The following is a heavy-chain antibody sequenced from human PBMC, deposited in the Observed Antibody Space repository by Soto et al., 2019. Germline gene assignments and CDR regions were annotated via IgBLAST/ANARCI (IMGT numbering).Heavy chain of an antibody. CDR2: ISAYNGKT. D-gene: IGHD6-19*01. V-gene: IGHV1-18*01. J-gene: IGHJ4*02. CDR3: ARDRLIAVTGLLHY. Sequence: QVQLVQSGAEVKKPGASVKVSCKTSGYPFTSYGINWVRQAPGQGPEWMGWISAYNGKTSYTQKFQGRVTMTTDTSTSTAYMELRSLRPDDTAVYYCARDRLIAVTGLLHYWGQGNRVTVSS. CDR1: GYPFTSYG.